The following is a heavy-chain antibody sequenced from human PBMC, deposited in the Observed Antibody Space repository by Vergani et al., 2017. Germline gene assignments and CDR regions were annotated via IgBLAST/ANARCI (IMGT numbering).Heavy chain of an antibody. CDR2: ISGSGGST. Sequence: EVKLLESGGGLVQPGGSLRLSCAASGFTFSSYAMSWVRQAPGKGLEWVSAISGSGGSTYYADSVKGRFTISRDNSKNTLYLQRNSLRAEDTAVYYCAKGGRYYDSSGYQKKGRYYFDYWGQGTLVTVSS. CDR1: GFTFSSYA. J-gene: IGHJ4*02. CDR3: AKGGRYYDSSGYQKKGRYYFDY. D-gene: IGHD3-22*01. V-gene: IGHV3-23*01.